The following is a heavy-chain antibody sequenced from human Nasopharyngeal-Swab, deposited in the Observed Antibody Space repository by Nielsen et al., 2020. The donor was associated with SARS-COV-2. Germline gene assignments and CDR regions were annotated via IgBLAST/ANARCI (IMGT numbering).Heavy chain of an antibody. CDR3: ARSTYYFGAGSSYNYYFDN. CDR2: IYYSGET. D-gene: IGHD3-10*01. V-gene: IGHV4-59*08. Sequence: LETLSLTCTVSGDSITASYWSWIRQPPGKGLEWIGYIYYSGETNYNPSLKSRLTMSLDMSKNQITLNLRSVTAADTAVYFCARSTYYFGAGSSYNYYFDNWGQGTLVTVSS. J-gene: IGHJ4*02. CDR1: GDSITASY.